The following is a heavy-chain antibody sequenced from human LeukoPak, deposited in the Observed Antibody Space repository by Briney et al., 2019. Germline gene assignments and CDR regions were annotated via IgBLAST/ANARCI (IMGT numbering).Heavy chain of an antibody. CDR1: GYTFTSHD. CDR2: MNPNSGHT. V-gene: IGHV1-8*01. CDR3: ARTGSWVSAFDI. J-gene: IGHJ3*02. Sequence: GASVKVSCKASGYTFTSHDVNWLRQATGQGLEWLGWMNPNSGHTGFAQKFQGRVTMTRDTSISTAYMELSSLRSEDTAMYYCARTGSWVSAFDIWGQGTMVTVSS. D-gene: IGHD6-13*01.